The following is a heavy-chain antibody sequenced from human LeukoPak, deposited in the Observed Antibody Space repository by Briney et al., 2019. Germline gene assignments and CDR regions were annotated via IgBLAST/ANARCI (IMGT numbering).Heavy chain of an antibody. D-gene: IGHD5-12*01. CDR2: VTGSDDAT. Sequence: GGSLRLSCAASGFTFSTNAMTWVRLAPGRGLEWVSTVTGSDDATYYADSVKGRFTISRDYSTNTLHLQMNSLTIEDTAIYYCAKGPRFNSGYHPESWGQGTLVTVSS. CDR1: GFTFSTNA. J-gene: IGHJ4*02. V-gene: IGHV3-23*01. CDR3: AKGPRFNSGYHPES.